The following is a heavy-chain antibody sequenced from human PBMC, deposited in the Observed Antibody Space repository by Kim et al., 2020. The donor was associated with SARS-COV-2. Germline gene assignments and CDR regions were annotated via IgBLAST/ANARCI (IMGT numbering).Heavy chain of an antibody. CDR3: ARDPTRILQPPSDY. J-gene: IGHJ4*02. D-gene: IGHD4-4*01. Sequence: GGSLRLSCAASGFTFSSYAMHWVRQAPGKGLEWVAVISYDGSNKYYADSVKGRFTISRDNSKNTLYLQMNSLRAEDTAVYYCARDPTRILQPPSDYWGQGTLVTVSS. CDR1: GFTFSSYA. CDR2: ISYDGSNK. V-gene: IGHV3-30-3*01.